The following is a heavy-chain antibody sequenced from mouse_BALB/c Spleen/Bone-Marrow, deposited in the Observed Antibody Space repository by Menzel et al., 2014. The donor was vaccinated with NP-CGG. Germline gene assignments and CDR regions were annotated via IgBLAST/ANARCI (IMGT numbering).Heavy chain of an antibody. V-gene: IGHV1S16*01. D-gene: IGHD1-2*01. CDR3: TNYGYD. CDR2: INPSNGDT. J-gene: IGHJ2*01. CDR1: GYTFXSYW. Sequence: QVHVKQSGAELVRPGASVKLSCKASGYTFXSYWTHWVKLRPGQGFEWIGEINPSNGDTDYNEKFKRKATLTVDKSSSTAYMQLSSLTSEDSAVYYCTNYGYDWGQGTALTVSS.